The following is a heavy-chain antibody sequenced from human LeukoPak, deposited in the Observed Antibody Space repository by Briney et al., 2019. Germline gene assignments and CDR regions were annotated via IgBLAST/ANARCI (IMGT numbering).Heavy chain of an antibody. CDR2: MNPNTGNT. CDR3: AKDWGWLQSHESFDY. Sequence: ASVKVSCKASGYTFPSYDINWVRQATGQGLEWMGWMNPNTGNTGYAQKFQGRVTITRNISITTASMELSSLRSEDTAVYYCAKDWGWLQSHESFDYWGQGTLVTVSS. D-gene: IGHD5-24*01. V-gene: IGHV1-8*03. CDR1: GYTFPSYD. J-gene: IGHJ4*02.